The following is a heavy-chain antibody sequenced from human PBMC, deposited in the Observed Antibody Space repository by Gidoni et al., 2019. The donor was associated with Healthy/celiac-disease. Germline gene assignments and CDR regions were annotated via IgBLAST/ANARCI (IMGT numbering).Heavy chain of an antibody. CDR3: ATDRGDFWRGSSAFDI. V-gene: IGHV1-24*01. CDR1: GYTLTDLS. D-gene: IGHD3-10*01. CDR2: FDPEDGET. Sequence: QVQLVQSGAEVKKPGASVKVSCKVSGYTLTDLSMHWVRQAPGKGLEWMGGFDPEDGETIYAQKFQGRVTMTEDTSTDTAYMELSSLRSEDTAVYYCATDRGDFWRGSSAFDIWGQGTMVTVSS. J-gene: IGHJ3*02.